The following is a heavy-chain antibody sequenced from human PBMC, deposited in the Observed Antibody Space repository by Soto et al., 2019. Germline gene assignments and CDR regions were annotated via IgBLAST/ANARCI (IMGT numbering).Heavy chain of an antibody. CDR1: GGTFSSYS. J-gene: IGHJ6*02. CDR2: IIPILNTA. V-gene: IGHV1-69*01. D-gene: IGHD3-10*01. CDR3: ARVDYDSTYGFYYYGLDV. Sequence: QMHLVQSGAEVKKPGSSVRVSCKTSGGTFSSYSFTWVRQAPGQGLEWMGEIIPILNTANFAQKFQSRVTITADEPTSTVYMDLSSLSPDDTAVYYCARVDYDSTYGFYYYGLDVWGQGTTVTVSS.